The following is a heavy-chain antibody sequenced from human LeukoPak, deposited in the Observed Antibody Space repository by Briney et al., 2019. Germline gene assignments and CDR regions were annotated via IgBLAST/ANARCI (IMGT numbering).Heavy chain of an antibody. J-gene: IGHJ4*02. CDR2: VYNSGST. CDR1: GGSISIYY. V-gene: IGHV4-59*01. CDR3: VRDRELNY. Sequence: PSETLSLTCTVSGGSISIYYWSWIRQPPGKGLEWIGYVYNSGSTDYNPSFKSRVTISADTSKNQFSLRLSSMTAADTAVYYCVRDRELNYWGQGTLVTVSS. D-gene: IGHD1-26*01.